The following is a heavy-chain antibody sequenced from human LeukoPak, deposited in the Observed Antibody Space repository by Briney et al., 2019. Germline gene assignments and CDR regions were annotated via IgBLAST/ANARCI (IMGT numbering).Heavy chain of an antibody. CDR1: GGSISSYY. J-gene: IGHJ4*02. CDR2: IYYSGST. D-gene: IGHD5-24*01. CDR3: AKDQWRDDYNLIY. Sequence: SETLSLTCTVSGGSISSYYWSWIRQPPGKGLEWIGYIYYSGSTNYNPSLKSRVTISVDTSKNQFSLKLSSVTAADTAVYYCAKDQWRDDYNLIYWGQGTLVTVSS. V-gene: IGHV4-59*01.